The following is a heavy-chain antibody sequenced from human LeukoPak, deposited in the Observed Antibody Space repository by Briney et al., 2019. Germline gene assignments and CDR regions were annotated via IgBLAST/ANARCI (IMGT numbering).Heavy chain of an antibody. Sequence: GGSLRLSCAASGFTFSSYWMSWVRQAPGKGLEWVDNIKQDGSEKYYVDSVKGRFTISRDNAESSLYLQMNSLRAEDTAVYYCATSRTFDYWGQGTLVAVSS. CDR1: GFTFSSYW. J-gene: IGHJ4*02. CDR2: IKQDGSEK. CDR3: ATSRTFDY. V-gene: IGHV3-7*01.